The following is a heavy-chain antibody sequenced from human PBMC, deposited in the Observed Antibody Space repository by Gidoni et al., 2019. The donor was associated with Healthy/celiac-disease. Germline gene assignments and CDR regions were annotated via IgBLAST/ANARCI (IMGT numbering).Heavy chain of an antibody. Sequence: QVQLVQSGAEVKKPGASVKVSCKASGYTFTSYAMHWVRQAPGQRLEWMGWINAGNGNTKYSQKFQGRVTITRDTSASTAYMELSSLRSEDTAVYYCARDEMATALGYYYYGMDVWGQGTTVTVSS. J-gene: IGHJ6*02. CDR1: GYTFTSYA. CDR3: ARDEMATALGYYYYGMDV. V-gene: IGHV1-3*01. CDR2: INAGNGNT. D-gene: IGHD5-12*01.